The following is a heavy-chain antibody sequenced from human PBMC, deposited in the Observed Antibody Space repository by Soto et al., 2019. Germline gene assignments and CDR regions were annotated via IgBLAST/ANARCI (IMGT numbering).Heavy chain of an antibody. CDR1: GGSISSYY. V-gene: IGHV4-59*01. CDR3: ARVGADSSASHGYYYYYGMDV. D-gene: IGHD6-19*01. J-gene: IGHJ6*02. CDR2: IYYSGST. Sequence: PSETLSLTCTVSGGSISSYYWSWIRQPPGKGLEWIGYIYYSGSTNYNPSLKSRVTISVDTSKNQFSLKLSSVTAADTAVYYCARVGADSSASHGYYYYYGMDVWGQGTTVTVSS.